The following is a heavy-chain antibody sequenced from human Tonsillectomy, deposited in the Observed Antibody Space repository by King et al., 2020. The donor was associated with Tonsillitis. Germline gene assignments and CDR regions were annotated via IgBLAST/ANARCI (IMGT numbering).Heavy chain of an antibody. Sequence: LQLQESGPGLVKPSETLSLTCIVSGDSISSYYWNWIRQPPGKGLEWIGYIYYSGSTNYNPSLKSRVTISVDTSKNEFSLKLGSVTAADTGVYYCARGYCSGGTCYRSPQDYWGQGTLVTVSS. CDR2: IYYSGST. J-gene: IGHJ4*02. CDR3: ARGYCSGGTCYRSPQDY. V-gene: IGHV4-59*08. D-gene: IGHD2-15*01. CDR1: GDSISSYY.